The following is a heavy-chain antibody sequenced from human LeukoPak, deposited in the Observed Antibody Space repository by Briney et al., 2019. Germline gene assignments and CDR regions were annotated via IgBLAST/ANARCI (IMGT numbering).Heavy chain of an antibody. Sequence: SQTLSLTCTVSGGSISSSSYYWGWIRQPPGKGREWIGSIYYSGSTYYNPSLKSRVTISVDTSKNQFSLKLSSVTAADTAVYYCARDSTKVTLPFDYWGQGTLVTVSS. CDR1: GGSISSSSYY. V-gene: IGHV4-39*07. J-gene: IGHJ4*02. D-gene: IGHD3-10*01. CDR3: ARDSTKVTLPFDY. CDR2: IYYSGST.